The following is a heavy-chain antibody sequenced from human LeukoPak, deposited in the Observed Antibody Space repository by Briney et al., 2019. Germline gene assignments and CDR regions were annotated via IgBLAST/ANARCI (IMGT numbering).Heavy chain of an antibody. CDR1: GFTVSSNY. Sequence: SGGSLRLSCAASGFTVSSNYMSWVRQAPGKGLEWVSVIYSGGSTYYADSVKGRFTISIDNSKNTLYLQMNSLRAEDTAVYYCARQYNYGYYYFDYWGQGTLVTVSS. V-gene: IGHV3-66*04. D-gene: IGHD5-18*01. CDR2: IYSGGST. CDR3: ARQYNYGYYYFDY. J-gene: IGHJ4*02.